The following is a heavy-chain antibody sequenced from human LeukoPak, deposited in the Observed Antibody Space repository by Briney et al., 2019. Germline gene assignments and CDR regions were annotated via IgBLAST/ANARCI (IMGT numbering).Heavy chain of an antibody. Sequence: SETLSLTCTVSGGSISSSSYYWGWIRQPPGKGLEWIGSIYYSGSTYYNPSLKSRVTISVDTPKNQFSLKLSSVTAADTAVYCCARDRGKWELPDFDYWGQGTLVTVSS. D-gene: IGHD1-26*01. J-gene: IGHJ4*02. CDR3: ARDRGKWELPDFDY. CDR2: IYYSGST. CDR1: GGSISSSSYY. V-gene: IGHV4-39*07.